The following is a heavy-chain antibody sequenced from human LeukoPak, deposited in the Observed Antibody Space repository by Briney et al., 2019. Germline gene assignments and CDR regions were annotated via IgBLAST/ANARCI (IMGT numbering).Heavy chain of an antibody. V-gene: IGHV3-7*01. D-gene: IGHD3-3*01. CDR3: ASRFWDFWSGYWY. CDR1: GFTFSNYA. CDR2: IKQDGSEK. Sequence: GGSLRLSCAASGFTFSNYAMSWVRQAPGKGLEWVANIKQDGSEKYYVDSVKGRFTISRDDAKNSLYLQMNSLRAEDTAVYYCASRFWDFWSGYWYWGQGTLVTVSS. J-gene: IGHJ4*02.